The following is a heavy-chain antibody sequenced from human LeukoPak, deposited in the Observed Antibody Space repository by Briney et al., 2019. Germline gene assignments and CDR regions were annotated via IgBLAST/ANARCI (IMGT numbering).Heavy chain of an antibody. D-gene: IGHD2-15*01. Sequence: GGSLRLSCAASGFSFSSYAMNWVRQAPGKGLEWVSAISDTGNTYHADSVKGRFTISRDSSKNTLFLQMNRLRPEDAAVYYCAKAPVTTCRGAFCYPFDYWGLGTLVTVSS. J-gene: IGHJ4*02. CDR2: ISDTGNT. CDR3: AKAPVTTCRGAFCYPFDY. CDR1: GFSFSSYA. V-gene: IGHV3-23*01.